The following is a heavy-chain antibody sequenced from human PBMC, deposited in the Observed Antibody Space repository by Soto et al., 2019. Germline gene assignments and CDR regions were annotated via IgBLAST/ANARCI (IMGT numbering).Heavy chain of an antibody. Sequence: GASVKVSCKASGGTFSSYAISWGRQAPGQRLEWMGGIIPIFGTANYAQKFQGRVTITADESTSTAYMELSSLRSEDTAVYYCARSYCSGGSCYSNYWGQGTLVTVPQ. V-gene: IGHV1-69*13. CDR2: IIPIFGTA. CDR3: ARSYCSGGSCYSNY. CDR1: GGTFSSYA. J-gene: IGHJ4*02. D-gene: IGHD2-15*01.